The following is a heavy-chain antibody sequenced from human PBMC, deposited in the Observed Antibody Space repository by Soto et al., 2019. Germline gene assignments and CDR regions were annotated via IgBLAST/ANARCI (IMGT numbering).Heavy chain of an antibody. V-gene: IGHV3-21*01. CDR2: ISSSSSYI. D-gene: IGHD1-1*01. CDR1: GFTFSSYS. J-gene: IGHJ6*02. Sequence: PGGSLRLSCAASGFTFSSYSMNWVRQAPGKGLEWVSSISSSSSYIYYADSVKGRFTISRDNAKNSLYLQMNSLRAEDTAVYYCARERINFGVKCGMDVWGQGTTVTVSS. CDR3: ARERINFGVKCGMDV.